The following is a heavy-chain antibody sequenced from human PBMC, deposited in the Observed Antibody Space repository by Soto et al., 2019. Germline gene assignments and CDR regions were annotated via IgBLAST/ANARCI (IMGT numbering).Heavy chain of an antibody. J-gene: IGHJ3*02. V-gene: IGHV3-23*01. Sequence: GGSLRLSCAASGFTFSGYAMSWVRQAPGKGLEWVSAISGSDGSTYYADSVKGRFTISRDNSKNTLYLQMNSLRAEDTAVYYCAKGLTGVLTGDAFDIWGQGTMVTVSS. CDR3: AKGLTGVLTGDAFDI. CDR1: GFTFSGYA. D-gene: IGHD7-27*01. CDR2: ISGSDGST.